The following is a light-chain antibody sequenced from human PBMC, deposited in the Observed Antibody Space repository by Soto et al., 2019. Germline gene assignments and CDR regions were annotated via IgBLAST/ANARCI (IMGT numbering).Light chain of an antibody. V-gene: IGKV3-20*01. CDR2: GAS. Sequence: EIVLTQSPGTLSLSPGERATLSCRASQSISSSFLAWYQQKPGQAPRLLIYGASSRATGIPDRFSGSGSGTDFTLTISRLEPEDFAVYYGQHYGDSPPVTFVQGARLEIK. CDR3: QHYGDSPPVT. CDR1: QSISSSF. J-gene: IGKJ5*01.